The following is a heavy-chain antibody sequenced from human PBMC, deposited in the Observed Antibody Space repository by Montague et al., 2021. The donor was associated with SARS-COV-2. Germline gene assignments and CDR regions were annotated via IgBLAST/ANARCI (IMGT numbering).Heavy chain of an antibody. CDR3: ARVRAVPAAMRIFSLGRSYYGMDV. D-gene: IGHD2-2*01. CDR1: GGSFSGYY. J-gene: IGHJ6*04. V-gene: IGHV4-34*01. Sequence: SETLSLTCAVYGGSFSGYYWSWIRQPPGKGLEWIGEINHSGSTNYNPSLKSRVTISVDTSKNQFSLKLSSVTAADTAVYYCARVRAVPAAMRIFSLGRSYYGMDVRGKGTTVTVSS. CDR2: INHSGST.